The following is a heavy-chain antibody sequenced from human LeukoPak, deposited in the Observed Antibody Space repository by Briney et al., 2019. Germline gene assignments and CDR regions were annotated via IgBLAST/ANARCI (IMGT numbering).Heavy chain of an antibody. CDR3: ARHRRVAGILTGYYRRPRTFDI. V-gene: IGHV4-34*01. CDR1: GGSFSGYY. J-gene: IGHJ3*02. D-gene: IGHD3-9*01. CDR2: INHSGST. Sequence: SETLSLTCAVYGGSFSGYYWSWIRQPPGKGLEWIGEINHSGSTNYNPSLKSRVTISVDTSKNQFSLKLSSVTAADTAVYYCARHRRVAGILTGYYRRPRTFDIWGQGTMVTVSS.